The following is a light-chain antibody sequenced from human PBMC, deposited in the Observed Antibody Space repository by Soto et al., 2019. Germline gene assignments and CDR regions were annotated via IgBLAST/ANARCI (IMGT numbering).Light chain of an antibody. J-gene: IGLJ1*01. CDR2: EVS. Sequence: QSALTQPASVSVSPGQTISVSCTGTSSDVGGYKYVSWYQQHPGKAPKLMIYEVSNRPSGVSNRFSGSKSGNTATLTISGLQAEDEAGYYCSADTSSSTPGFGSGTKVT. CDR1: SSDVGGYKY. V-gene: IGLV2-14*01. CDR3: SADTSSSTPG.